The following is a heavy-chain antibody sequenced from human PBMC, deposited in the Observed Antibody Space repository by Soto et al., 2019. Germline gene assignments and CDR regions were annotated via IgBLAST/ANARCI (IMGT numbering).Heavy chain of an antibody. CDR1: GFTFSDYY. J-gene: IGHJ4*02. Sequence: GGSLRLSCAASGFTFSDYYMSWIRQAPGKGLEWVSYISSSGSIIYYADSVKGRFTISRDNAKNSLYLQMNSLRAEDTAVYYCARVVLYPSPNFDYWGQGTLVTVSS. CDR3: ARVVLYPSPNFDY. CDR2: ISSSGSII. V-gene: IGHV3-11*01. D-gene: IGHD3-16*02.